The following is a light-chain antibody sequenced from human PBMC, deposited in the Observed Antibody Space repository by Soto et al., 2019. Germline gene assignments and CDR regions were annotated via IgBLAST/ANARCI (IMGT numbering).Light chain of an antibody. V-gene: IGLV2-14*03. CDR1: SSDIGAYKY. J-gene: IGLJ1*01. CDR3: SSYTISSTFV. CDR2: DVT. Sequence: QSVLTQPASVSGSPGQSITIPCTGTSSDIGAYKYVSWYQQHPGRAPKLMIFDVTNRPSGVSNRFSGSKSGNTASLTISGLQADDEADYYCSSYTISSTFVFGTGTKVTVL.